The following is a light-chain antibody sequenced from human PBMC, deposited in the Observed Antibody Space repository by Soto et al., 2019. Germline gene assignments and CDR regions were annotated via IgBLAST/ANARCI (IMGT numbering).Light chain of an antibody. Sequence: QSVLTQPPSVSGAPGQRVAISCTGSSSNIGAGYDVHWYQQLPGTAPKLLIYGNTNRPSGVPDRFSGSKSGPSASLAITGLQAEDEADYYCCSYAGRYTLVFGGGTKVTVL. CDR3: CSYAGRYTLV. J-gene: IGLJ3*02. V-gene: IGLV1-40*01. CDR2: GNT. CDR1: SSNIGAGYD.